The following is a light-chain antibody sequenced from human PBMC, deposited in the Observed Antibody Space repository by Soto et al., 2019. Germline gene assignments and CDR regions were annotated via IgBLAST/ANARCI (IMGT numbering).Light chain of an antibody. CDR3: QQTYSDIS. V-gene: IGKV1-39*01. J-gene: IGKJ4*01. CDR2: GAS. Sequence: DVRMTQSPSSLSASVGDPITITCRASRTINTYLNWFQQKPGEPPRLLIYGASTLHDGGPSRFSGSGSGADFTLTISGLQPEDFASYHCQQTYSDISFGGGTKV. CDR1: RTINTY.